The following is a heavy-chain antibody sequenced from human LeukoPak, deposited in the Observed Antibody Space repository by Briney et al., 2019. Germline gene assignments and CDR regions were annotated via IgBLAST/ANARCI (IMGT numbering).Heavy chain of an antibody. CDR3: ARKSVAATPRDIVYQYSYMDV. Sequence: ASVKVSCKASGYTFSSYAMNWVRQAPGQGLEWMGWINTNTGNPTYAQGFTGRFVFSLDTSVSTAYLQISSLKAEDTAVYYCARKSVAATPRDIVYQYSYMDVWGKGTTVTVSS. CDR2: INTNTGNP. CDR1: GYTFSSYA. D-gene: IGHD2-15*01. J-gene: IGHJ6*03. V-gene: IGHV7-4-1*02.